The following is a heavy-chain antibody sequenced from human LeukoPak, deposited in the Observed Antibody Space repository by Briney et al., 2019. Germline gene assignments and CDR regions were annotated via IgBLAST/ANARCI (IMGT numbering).Heavy chain of an antibody. Sequence: GASVKVSCKASGYTFTSYAMHWVRQAPGQRLEWMGWINAGNGNTKYSQKFQGRVTITRDTSASTAYMELSSLRSEDTAVYYCARCAGSSWPYYFDYWGQGTLVTVSS. CDR1: GYTFTSYA. V-gene: IGHV1-3*01. J-gene: IGHJ4*02. CDR2: INAGNGNT. D-gene: IGHD6-13*01. CDR3: ARCAGSSWPYYFDY.